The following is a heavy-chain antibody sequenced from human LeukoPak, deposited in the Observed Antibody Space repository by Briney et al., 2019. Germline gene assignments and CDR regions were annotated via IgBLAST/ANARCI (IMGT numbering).Heavy chain of an antibody. Sequence: AGGSLRLSCAASGFTFSGYSMTWVRQAPGKGLEWVSYISAGSDYIYYADSVKGRFTISRDNAKNSLYLQMNSLRAEDTAVYYCARGNDGSYPFDYWGQGTLVTVSS. CDR2: ISAGSDYI. CDR1: GFTFSGYS. V-gene: IGHV3-21*05. CDR3: ARGNDGSYPFDY. D-gene: IGHD1-26*01. J-gene: IGHJ4*02.